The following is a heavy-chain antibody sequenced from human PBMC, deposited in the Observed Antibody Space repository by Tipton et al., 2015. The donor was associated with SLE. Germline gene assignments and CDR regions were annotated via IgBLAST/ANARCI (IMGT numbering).Heavy chain of an antibody. V-gene: IGHV5-51*03. J-gene: IGHJ6*02. CDR1: GYNFSSYL. Sequence: GQLVQSGAEVKKPGESLRISCKGSGYNFSSYLIAWLRQMPGKGLEWMGIIYPGDSHTRYSPSFQGQVTISADTSSSTAYLQWSSLKASDTAIYYCARSEGVHYYYYFGLDVWGQGTTVTVSS. D-gene: IGHD3-10*01. CDR2: IYPGDSHT. CDR3: ARSEGVHYYYYFGLDV.